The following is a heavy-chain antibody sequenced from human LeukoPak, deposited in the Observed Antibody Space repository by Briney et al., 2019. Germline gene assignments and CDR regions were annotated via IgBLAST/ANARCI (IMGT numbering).Heavy chain of an antibody. CDR3: ARLSHGSGSYYKRRYNYYFDY. CDR2: IYYSGST. J-gene: IGHJ4*02. D-gene: IGHD3-10*01. Sequence: SETLSLTCTVSGGSISSSSYYWGWIRQPPGKGLEWIGSIYYSGSTYYNPSLKSRVTISVDTPKNQFSLKLSSVTAADTAVYYCARLSHGSGSYYKRRYNYYFDYWGQGTLVTVSS. CDR1: GGSISSSSYY. V-gene: IGHV4-39*01.